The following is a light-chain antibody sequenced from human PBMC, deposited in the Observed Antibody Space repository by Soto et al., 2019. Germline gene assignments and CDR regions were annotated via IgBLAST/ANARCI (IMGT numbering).Light chain of an antibody. V-gene: IGKV1-5*03. J-gene: IGKJ2*01. CDR3: QQYHNYPVT. CDR1: QSISSW. CDR2: KAS. Sequence: DIQMTQSPSTLSASVGDRVTITCRASQSISSWLAWYQQKPGKAPNLLIYKASNLESGVPSRFSGSGSATEFTLTISSLQPDDFATYHCQQYHNYPVTFGQGTKLE.